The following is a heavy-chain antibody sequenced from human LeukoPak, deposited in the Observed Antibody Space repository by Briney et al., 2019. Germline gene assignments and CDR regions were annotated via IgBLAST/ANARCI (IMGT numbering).Heavy chain of an antibody. Sequence: GGSLRLSCAASGFTFSSYSMNWVRQAPGKGLEWVSYISSSSSTIYYADSVKGRFTISRDNAKNSLYLQMNSLRAEDTAVYYCARWGWSSSSNPDYWGQGTLVTVSS. J-gene: IGHJ4*02. CDR3: ARWGWSSSSNPDY. CDR2: ISSSSSTI. V-gene: IGHV3-48*04. CDR1: GFTFSSYS. D-gene: IGHD6-6*01.